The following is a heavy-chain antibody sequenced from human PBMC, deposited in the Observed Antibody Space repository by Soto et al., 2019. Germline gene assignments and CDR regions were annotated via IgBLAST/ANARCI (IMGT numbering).Heavy chain of an antibody. D-gene: IGHD3-10*01. V-gene: IGHV4-34*01. J-gene: IGHJ5*02. CDR1: GGSFSGYY. CDR2: INHSGST. CDR3: AREGVLLWFGNNWFDP. Sequence: QVQLQQWGAGLLKPSETLSLTCAVYGGSFSGYYWSWIRQPPGKGLEWIGEINHSGSTNYNPSLKSRVTISVDTSKNQFSLKLSSVTAADTAVYYCAREGVLLWFGNNWFDPWGQGTLVTVSS.